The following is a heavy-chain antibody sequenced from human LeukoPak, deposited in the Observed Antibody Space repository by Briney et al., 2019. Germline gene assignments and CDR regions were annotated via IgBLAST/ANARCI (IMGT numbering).Heavy chain of an antibody. J-gene: IGHJ4*02. CDR1: GFTFSSYG. V-gene: IGHV3-33*01. D-gene: IGHD6-6*01. CDR2: IWYDGSNK. CDR3: ASDLEAARGYFDY. Sequence: PGGSLRLSCAASGFTFSSYGMHWVRQAPGKGLEWVAVIWYDGSNKYYADSVKGRFTISRDNSKNTLYLQMNSLRAEDTAVYYCASDLEAARGYFDYWGQGTLVTVSS.